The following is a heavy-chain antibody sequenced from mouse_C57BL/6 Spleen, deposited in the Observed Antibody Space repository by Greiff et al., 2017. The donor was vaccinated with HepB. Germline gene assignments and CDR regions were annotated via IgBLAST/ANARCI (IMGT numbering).Heavy chain of an antibody. D-gene: IGHD1-1*01. CDR3: AIHYYGSSYDVFYDAMDY. CDR1: GFSLTSYG. J-gene: IGHJ4*01. CDR2: IWRGGST. Sequence: VQLQQSGPGLVQPSQSLSITCTVSGFSLTSYGVHWVRQSPGKGLEWLGVIWRGGSTDYNAAFMSRLSITKDNSKSQVFFKMNSLQADDTAIYYCAIHYYGSSYDVFYDAMDYWGQGTSVTVSS. V-gene: IGHV2-5*01.